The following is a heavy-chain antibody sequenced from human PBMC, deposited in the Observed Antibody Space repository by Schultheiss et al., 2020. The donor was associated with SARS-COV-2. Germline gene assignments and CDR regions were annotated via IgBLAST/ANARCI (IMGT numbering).Heavy chain of an antibody. J-gene: IGHJ5*02. CDR3: ANSIAAAGPFDP. CDR2: ITSRGYNT. Sequence: GESLKISCAASGFTFSDYYMSWIRQAPGKGLEWVSYITSRGYNTYDADSVKGRFTISRDNAKNSLFLQMNSLRVEDTAVYYCANSIAAAGPFDPWGQGTLVTVSS. D-gene: IGHD6-13*01. V-gene: IGHV3-11*01. CDR1: GFTFSDYY.